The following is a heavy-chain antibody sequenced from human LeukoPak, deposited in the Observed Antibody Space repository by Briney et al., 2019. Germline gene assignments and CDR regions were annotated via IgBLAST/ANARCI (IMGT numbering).Heavy chain of an antibody. CDR3: AREIVVVPAAMIPPYYYYMDV. V-gene: IGHV4-61*02. CDR1: GGSISSGSYY. D-gene: IGHD2-2*01. CDR2: IYTSGST. J-gene: IGHJ6*03. Sequence: SQTLSLTCTVSGGSISSGSYYWSWIRQPAGKGLEWIGRIYTSGSTNYNPSLKSRVTISVDTSKNQFSLKLSSVTAADTAVYYCAREIVVVPAAMIPPYYYYMDVWGKGTTVTVSS.